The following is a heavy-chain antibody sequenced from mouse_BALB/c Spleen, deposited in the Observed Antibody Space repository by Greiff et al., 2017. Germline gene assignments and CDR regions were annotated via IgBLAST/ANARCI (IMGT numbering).Heavy chain of an antibody. CDR1: GFTFSDYY. CDR3: ARAYGNYAMDY. Sequence: DVMLVESGGGLVKPGGSLKLSCAASGFTFSDYYMYWVRQTPEKRLEWVATISDGGSYTYYPDSVKGRFTISRDNAKNNLYLQMSSLKSEDTAMYYCARAYGNYAMDYWGQGTSVTVSS. CDR2: ISDGGSYT. D-gene: IGHD2-1*01. J-gene: IGHJ4*01. V-gene: IGHV5-4*02.